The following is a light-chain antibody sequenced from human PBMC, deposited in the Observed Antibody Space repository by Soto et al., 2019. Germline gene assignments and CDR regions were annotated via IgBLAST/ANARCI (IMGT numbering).Light chain of an antibody. V-gene: IGKV3-15*01. J-gene: IGKJ2*01. Sequence: ETVMTQSPGTLSVSVGDRVTLSCRASQSVSSDLAWYQQKSGQAPRLLVFGASTRATGIPARFSGSGTGTEFTLTISSLQSEDFEVYYCQQCRNWPYTFGQGTKLEIK. CDR1: QSVSSD. CDR2: GAS. CDR3: QQCRNWPYT.